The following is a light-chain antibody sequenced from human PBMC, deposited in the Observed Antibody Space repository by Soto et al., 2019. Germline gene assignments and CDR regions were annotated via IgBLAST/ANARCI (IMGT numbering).Light chain of an antibody. Sequence: DIQLTQSPSFLSASVGDRVTITCRASQGIRNFLAWYQQKPGKAPKLLIYKASTLKSGVPSRFSGSGSGTEFTLTINGLLPEDFAAYHCQQLYTLPFTFGQGTRLEIK. J-gene: IGKJ5*01. CDR1: QGIRNF. CDR2: KAS. CDR3: QQLYTLPFT. V-gene: IGKV1-9*01.